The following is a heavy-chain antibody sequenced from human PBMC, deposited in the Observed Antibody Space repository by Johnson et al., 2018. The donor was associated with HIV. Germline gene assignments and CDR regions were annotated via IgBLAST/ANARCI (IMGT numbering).Heavy chain of an antibody. CDR1: GFTFSSYT. CDR3: AKDQYRKLTTVAGI. Sequence: MHLVESGGGVVQPGRSLRLSCAASGFTFSSYTMHWVRQAPGKGLEWVAVISYDGSNKYYADSVKGRFTISRDNSKSTLYLQMNSLRAEDTAVYYCAKDQYRKLTTVAGIWGQGTMVTVSS. CDR2: ISYDGSNK. V-gene: IGHV3-30*04. D-gene: IGHD4-17*01. J-gene: IGHJ3*01.